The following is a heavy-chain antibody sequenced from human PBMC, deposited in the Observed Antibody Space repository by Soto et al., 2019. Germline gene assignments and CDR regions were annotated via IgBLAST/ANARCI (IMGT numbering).Heavy chain of an antibody. CDR1: GFTFSSYT. Sequence: GGSLRLSCAASGFTFSSYTMNWVRQAPGKGLEWVSSISSSSSFLYYADSVKGRFTISRDNAKNSLYLQLNRLRAEDTAVYYCARDRDYNWPIDYWGQGALVTVS. J-gene: IGHJ4*02. D-gene: IGHD1-20*01. V-gene: IGHV3-21*01. CDR2: ISSSSSFL. CDR3: ARDRDYNWPIDY.